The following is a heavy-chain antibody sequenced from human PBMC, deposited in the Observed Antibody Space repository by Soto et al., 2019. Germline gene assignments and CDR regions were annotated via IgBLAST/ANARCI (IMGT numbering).Heavy chain of an antibody. CDR2: INPATGAA. D-gene: IGHD3-3*01. Sequence: QLHLVQSGAVVKKPGASVTVSCSASGYPVTPYYMHWVRQAPGRGLEWMGGINPATGAAKYTQTFQGRVTKTRDTSTSTVVIELSGLKSEDTAVFYCARGGGVGVAGSAAFDMWGQGTLVTVSS. V-gene: IGHV1-2*02. J-gene: IGHJ3*02. CDR3: ARGGGVGVAGSAAFDM. CDR1: GYPVTPYY.